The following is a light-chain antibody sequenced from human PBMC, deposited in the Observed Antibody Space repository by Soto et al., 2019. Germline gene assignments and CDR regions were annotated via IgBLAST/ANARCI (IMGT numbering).Light chain of an antibody. CDR2: DAS. CDR3: QQYNSWWT. CDR1: QSISSW. J-gene: IGKJ1*01. Sequence: DIQMTQSPSTLSASFGDRVTITCRASQSISSWLAWYQQKPGKAPKLLIYDASSLESGVPSRFSGSGSGTEFTLTISSLQPDDFATYYCQQYNSWWTFGQGTKVDIK. V-gene: IGKV1-5*01.